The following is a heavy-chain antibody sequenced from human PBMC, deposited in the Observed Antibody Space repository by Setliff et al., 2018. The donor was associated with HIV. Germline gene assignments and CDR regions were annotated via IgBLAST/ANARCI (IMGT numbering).Heavy chain of an antibody. J-gene: IGHJ5*02. CDR1: GDTFSGHY. Sequence: EGSVKVSCKASGDTFSGHYMHWVRQAPGQGLEWLGWINPNSGGTKYAQKFQGRLTMTRDTSITTVYMELSRLRSDDTAVYYCATDGSVVVVAGSGFDPWGQGTLVTVSS. V-gene: IGHV1-2*02. CDR3: ATDGSVVVVAGSGFDP. CDR2: INPNSGGT. D-gene: IGHD2-15*01.